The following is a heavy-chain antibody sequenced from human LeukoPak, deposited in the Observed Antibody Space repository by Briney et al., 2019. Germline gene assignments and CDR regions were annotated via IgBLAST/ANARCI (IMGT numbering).Heavy chain of an antibody. J-gene: IGHJ4*02. CDR3: AREGYYDFWSGYYKPLDY. V-gene: IGHV3-21*01. Sequence: GGSLRLSCAASGFSFSSSGMNWVRQAPGKGLEWVSSISSSSSYIYYADSVKGRFTISRDNAKNSLYLQMNSLRAEDTAVYYCAREGYYDFWSGYYKPLDYWGQGTLVTVSS. CDR2: ISSSSSYI. D-gene: IGHD3-3*01. CDR1: GFSFSSSG.